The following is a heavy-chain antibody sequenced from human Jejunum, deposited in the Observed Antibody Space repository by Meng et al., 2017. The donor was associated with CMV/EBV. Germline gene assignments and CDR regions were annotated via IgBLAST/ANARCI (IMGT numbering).Heavy chain of an antibody. CDR2: IYYRGST. J-gene: IGHJ4*02. D-gene: IGHD3-22*01. CDR1: GAASRRGDYW. V-gene: IGHV4-30-4*01. CDR3: ARDPSYDTSTYFGD. Sequence: SGAASRRGDYWWNWSRQPPGKGLEWIGSIYYRGSTFSNPSLKSRVAISVDTSKNQLSLKLSSVTAADTAVYYCARDPSYDTSTYFGDWGQGTLVTVSS.